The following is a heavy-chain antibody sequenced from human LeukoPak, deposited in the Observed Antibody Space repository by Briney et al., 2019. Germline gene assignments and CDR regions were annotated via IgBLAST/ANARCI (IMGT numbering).Heavy chain of an antibody. J-gene: IGHJ4*02. CDR1: GNYW. D-gene: IGHD1-26*01. CDR3: ASGAGGWELLTKSTFDY. V-gene: IGHV3-74*01. CDR2: INSDGSWT. Sequence: GGSLRLSCAASGNYWMHWVRQAPGKGLVWVSHINSDGSWTSYADSVKGRFTISKDNAKNTVYLQMNSLRVEDTAVYYCASGAGGWELLTKSTFDYWGQGTLVTVSS.